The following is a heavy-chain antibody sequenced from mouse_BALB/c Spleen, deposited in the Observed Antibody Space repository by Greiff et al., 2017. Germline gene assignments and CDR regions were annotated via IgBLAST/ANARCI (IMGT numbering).Heavy chain of an antibody. CDR2: ISTYYGDA. D-gene: IGHD2-3*01. V-gene: IGHV1S137*01. CDR3: ARRADGYSNYYAMDY. Sequence: VQLQESGAELVRPGVSVKISCKGSGYTFTDYAMHWVKQSHAKSLEWIGVISTYYGDASYNQKFKGKATMTVDKSSSTAYMELARLTSEDSAVYYCARRADGYSNYYAMDYWGQGTSVTVSS. J-gene: IGHJ4*01. CDR1: GYTFTDYA.